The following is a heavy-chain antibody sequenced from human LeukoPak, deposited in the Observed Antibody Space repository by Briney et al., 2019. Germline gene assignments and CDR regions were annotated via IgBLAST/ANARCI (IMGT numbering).Heavy chain of an antibody. CDR1: GYSISSGYF. CDR2: IYHSGST. CDR3: ARVIHCSGGSCSLYNWFDP. Sequence: SETLSLTCIVSGYSISSGYFWGWIRQPPGKGLEWIGGIYHSGSTYYYPSLKSRVTISVDTSKNQFSLKLSSVTAADTAVYYCARVIHCSGGSCSLYNWFDPWGQGTLVTVSS. V-gene: IGHV4-38-2*02. D-gene: IGHD2-15*01. J-gene: IGHJ5*02.